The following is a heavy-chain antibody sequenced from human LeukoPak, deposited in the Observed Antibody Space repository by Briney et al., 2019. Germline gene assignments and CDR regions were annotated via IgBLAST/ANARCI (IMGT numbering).Heavy chain of an antibody. CDR1: VFTFSSYA. J-gene: IGHJ5*01. V-gene: IGHV3-23*01. Sequence: QPGGSLILSCAASVFTFSSYAMSWVRQAPGKGLEWVSATRGGGSGTHYADSVKGRFTISRDSSNNTLSLQMNSLRAEDTAVYYCVRGRTLEWFDYWGQGTLVTVSS. CDR2: TRGGGSGT. CDR3: VRGRTLEWFDY. D-gene: IGHD3-3*01.